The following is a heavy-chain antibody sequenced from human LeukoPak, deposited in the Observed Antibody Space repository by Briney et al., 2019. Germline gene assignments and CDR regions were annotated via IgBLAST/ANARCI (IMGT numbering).Heavy chain of an antibody. V-gene: IGHV4-39*07. CDR2: IYYSGST. J-gene: IGHJ5*02. CDR1: GGSISSSSYY. Sequence: SETLSLTCTVSGGSISSSSYYWGWIRQPPGKGLEWIGSIYYSGSTYYNPSLKSRVTISVDTSKNQFSLKLISVTAADTAVYYCARGYSSSWYFNWFDPWGQGTLVTVSS. D-gene: IGHD6-13*01. CDR3: ARGYSSSWYFNWFDP.